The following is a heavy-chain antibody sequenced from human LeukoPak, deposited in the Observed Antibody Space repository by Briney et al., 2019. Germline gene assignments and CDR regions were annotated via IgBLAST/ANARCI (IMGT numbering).Heavy chain of an antibody. J-gene: IGHJ4*02. CDR3: ARGRGDYYDSSGYYYY. CDR1: GGSFSGYY. CDR2: INHSGST. D-gene: IGHD3-22*01. V-gene: IGHV4-34*01. Sequence: PSETLSLTCAVYGGSFSGYYWSWIRQPPGKGLEWIGEINHSGSTNYNPSLKSRVTISVDTPKNQFSLKLSSVTAADTAVYYCARGRGDYYDSSGYYYYWGQGTLVTVSS.